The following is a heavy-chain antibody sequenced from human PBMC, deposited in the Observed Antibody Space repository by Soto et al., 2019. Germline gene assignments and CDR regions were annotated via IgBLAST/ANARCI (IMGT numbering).Heavy chain of an antibody. CDR1: GFTFSSYG. CDR2: ILYDGSNK. CDR3: AKDRAYCSGGSCSRYGMDV. J-gene: IGHJ6*02. D-gene: IGHD2-15*01. Sequence: PGESLRLSCASSGFTFSSYGMHWVRQAPGKGLAWVAVILYDGSNKYYADSVKGRFTISRDNSKNTLYLQMNSLRAEDTAVYYCAKDRAYCSGGSCSRYGMDVWGQGTTVTVSS. V-gene: IGHV3-30*18.